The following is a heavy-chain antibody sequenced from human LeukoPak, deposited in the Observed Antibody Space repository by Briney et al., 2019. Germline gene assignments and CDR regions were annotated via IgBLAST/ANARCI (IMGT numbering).Heavy chain of an antibody. V-gene: IGHV3-23*01. Sequence: GGSLRLSCAASGFTVSSNYMSWVRQAPGKGLEWVSAISGSGGSTYYADSVKGRFTISRDNSKNTLYLQMNSLRAEDTAVYYCAKGVVPAARPYYYYGMDVWGKGTTVTVSS. CDR2: ISGSGGST. J-gene: IGHJ6*04. CDR1: GFTVSSNY. D-gene: IGHD2-2*01. CDR3: AKGVVPAARPYYYYGMDV.